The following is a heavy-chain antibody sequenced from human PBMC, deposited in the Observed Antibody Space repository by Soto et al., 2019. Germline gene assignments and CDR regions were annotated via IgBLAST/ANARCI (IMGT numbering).Heavy chain of an antibody. CDR3: AKVSYFMDSSGYLGRGGMDG. D-gene: IGHD3-22*01. J-gene: IGHJ6*04. Sequence: GGSLRLSCAASGFTFSSYAMSWVRQAPGKGLEWVSAISGSGGSTYYADSVKGRFTISRDNSKNTLYLQMNSLRAEDTAVYYCAKVSYFMDSSGYLGRGGMDGWGKGTTVT. CDR1: GFTFSSYA. V-gene: IGHV3-23*01. CDR2: ISGSGGST.